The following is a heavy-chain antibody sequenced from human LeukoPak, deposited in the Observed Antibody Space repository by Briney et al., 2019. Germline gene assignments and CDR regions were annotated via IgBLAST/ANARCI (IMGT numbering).Heavy chain of an antibody. CDR1: GHTLTEIS. V-gene: IGHV1-24*01. J-gene: IGHJ3*02. CDR3: ATDRGQTDAFDI. D-gene: IGHD3-10*01. CDR2: VDPEDGET. Sequence: ASVKVSCKASGHTLTEISMHWVRQAPGKGFEWMGGVDPEDGETIYAQKFQGRVTMTDDPSTDTAYMELSSLRSEDTAVYYCATDRGQTDAFDIWGQGTMVTVSS.